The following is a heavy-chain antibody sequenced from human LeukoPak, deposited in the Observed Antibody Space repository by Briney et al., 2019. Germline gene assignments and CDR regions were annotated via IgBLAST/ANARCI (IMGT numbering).Heavy chain of an antibody. V-gene: IGHV3-7*01. Sequence: GGSLRLSCAASGFTLSSYWMSWVRQAPGKGLEWVANIKQDGSEKYYVDSVKGRFTISRDNAKNSLYLQMNSLRAEDTAVYYCASGYSYGRGLSWGQGTLVTVSS. J-gene: IGHJ4*02. CDR2: IKQDGSEK. CDR3: ASGYSYGRGLS. CDR1: GFTLSSYW. D-gene: IGHD5-18*01.